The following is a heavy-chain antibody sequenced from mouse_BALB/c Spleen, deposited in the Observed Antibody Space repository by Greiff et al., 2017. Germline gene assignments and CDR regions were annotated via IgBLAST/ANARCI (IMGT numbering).Heavy chain of an antibody. Sequence: EVKLMESGGGLVKPGGSLKLSCAASGFTFSSYAMSWVRQTPEKRLEWVASISSGGSTYYPDSVKGRFTISRDNARNILYLQMSSLRSEDTAMYYCARGGRYDGYYAMDYWGQGTSVTVSS. CDR2: ISSGGST. V-gene: IGHV5-6-5*01. CDR1: GFTFSSYA. CDR3: ARGGRYDGYYAMDY. D-gene: IGHD2-14*01. J-gene: IGHJ4*01.